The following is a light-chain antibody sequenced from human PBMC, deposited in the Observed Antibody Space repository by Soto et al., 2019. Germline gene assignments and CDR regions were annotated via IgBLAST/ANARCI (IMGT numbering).Light chain of an antibody. J-gene: IGKJ1*01. CDR2: GAS. V-gene: IGKV3-20*01. Sequence: EIVLTQSPGTLSLSPGERATLSCRASQSVGGNYLAWFQQKPGQAPRLLVYGASNRAAVIPDRFSGGGSGTDFTLTISRLEPVDFAVYYCQHYGSSPWTFGQGTEVEVK. CDR1: QSVGGNY. CDR3: QHYGSSPWT.